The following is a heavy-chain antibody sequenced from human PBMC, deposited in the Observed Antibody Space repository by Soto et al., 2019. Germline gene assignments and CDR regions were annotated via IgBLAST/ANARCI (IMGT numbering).Heavy chain of an antibody. Sequence: KTVGSLRLSCAASGFTFSSYSMNWVRQAPGKGLEWVSSISSSSSYIYYADSVKGRFTITRDNAKNSLYLQMNSLRAEDTAVYYCASVRGYSGYGGPYPDYWGQGALVTVSS. D-gene: IGHD5-12*01. CDR2: ISSSSSYI. CDR3: ASVRGYSGYGGPYPDY. CDR1: GFTFSSYS. J-gene: IGHJ4*02. V-gene: IGHV3-21*01.